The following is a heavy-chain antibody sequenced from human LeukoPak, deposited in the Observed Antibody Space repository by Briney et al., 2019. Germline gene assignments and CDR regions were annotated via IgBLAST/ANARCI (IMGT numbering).Heavy chain of an antibody. CDR1: GFTLSSYW. J-gene: IGHJ3*02. CDR3: AKDIWPYSSSHHCDAFDI. V-gene: IGHV3-7*03. CDR2: IKQDGSEK. D-gene: IGHD6-13*01. Sequence: GGSLRLSCAASGFTLSSYWMSWFRQAPGKGLEWVANIKQDGSEKYFVGSVKGRFTISRDNAKNSLYLQMNSLRAEDTALYYCAKDIWPYSSSHHCDAFDIWGQGTMVTVSS.